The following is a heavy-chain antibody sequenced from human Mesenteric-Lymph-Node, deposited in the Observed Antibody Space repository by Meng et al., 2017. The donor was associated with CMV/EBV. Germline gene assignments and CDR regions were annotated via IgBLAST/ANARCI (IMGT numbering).Heavy chain of an antibody. J-gene: IGHJ4*02. V-gene: IGHV4-61*08. CDR1: GDSVSSDDYH. Sequence: GSLRLSCTVSGDSVSSDDYHWSWIRQPPGKPLEWIGQIYNTGRDTFNPSLKSRVTISLDTSKNQFSLKLTSVTAADTAVYYCATFRGTGVFDNWGQGMLVTVSS. D-gene: IGHD3-16*01. CDR2: IYNTGRD. CDR3: ATFRGTGVFDN.